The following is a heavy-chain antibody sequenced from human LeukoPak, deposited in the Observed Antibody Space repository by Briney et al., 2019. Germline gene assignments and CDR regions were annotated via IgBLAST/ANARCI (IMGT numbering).Heavy chain of an antibody. CDR2: ILFDGRNK. V-gene: IGHV3-30*18. Sequence: EGSLRLSCAASGFTFSCYCMHWVRQAPGKGLEWVAVILFDGRNKYYEDSVKGRFTISRDTSKNTLYLQLNCLTAADTAVYYCAKDRGYSVSSGKNWFDPWGQGTLVTVSS. CDR3: AKDRGYSVSSGKNWFDP. CDR1: GFTFSCYC. J-gene: IGHJ5*02. D-gene: IGHD6-13*01.